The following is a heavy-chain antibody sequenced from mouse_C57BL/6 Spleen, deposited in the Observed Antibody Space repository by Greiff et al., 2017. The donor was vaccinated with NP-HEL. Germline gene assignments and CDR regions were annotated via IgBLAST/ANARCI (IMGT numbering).Heavy chain of an antibody. D-gene: IGHD2-5*01. V-gene: IGHV1-82*01. Sequence: QVQLQQSGPELVKPGASVKISCKASGYAFSSSWMNWVKQRPGKGLEWIGRIYPGDGDTNYNGKFKGKATLTADKSSSTAYMQLSSLTSEDSAVYFCARENYSNYGVYFDYWGQGTTLTVSS. J-gene: IGHJ2*01. CDR1: GYAFSSSW. CDR3: ARENYSNYGVYFDY. CDR2: IYPGDGDT.